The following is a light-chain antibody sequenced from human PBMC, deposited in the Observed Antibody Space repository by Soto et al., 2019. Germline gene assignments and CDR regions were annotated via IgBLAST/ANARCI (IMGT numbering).Light chain of an antibody. CDR2: DVS. V-gene: IGKV3-11*01. Sequence: EIVWTQSPATLSLSPGERATLSCSATQSVCNCLAWYQQKPGQAPRLLIYDVSSRAPGIPARFSGSGSGTDFTLTISSLEPEDFGGYYCQQCNNCPSITFGQGTRLEIK. CDR3: QQCNNCPSIT. CDR1: QSVCNC. J-gene: IGKJ5*01.